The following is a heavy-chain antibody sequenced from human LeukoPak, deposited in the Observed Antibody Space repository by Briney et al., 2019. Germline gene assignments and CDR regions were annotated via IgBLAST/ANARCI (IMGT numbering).Heavy chain of an antibody. D-gene: IGHD1-26*01. Sequence: SETLSLTCTVSGGSISSSSYYWGWIRQPPGKGLEWIGTMYYSGNTYYNPSLESRVTISADTAKNQFSLKLSSVTAADTAVYYCARVLLVGARSNTFDYWGQGTLVTVSS. V-gene: IGHV4-39*01. CDR1: GGSISSSSYY. CDR2: MYYSGNT. CDR3: ARVLLVGARSNTFDY. J-gene: IGHJ4*02.